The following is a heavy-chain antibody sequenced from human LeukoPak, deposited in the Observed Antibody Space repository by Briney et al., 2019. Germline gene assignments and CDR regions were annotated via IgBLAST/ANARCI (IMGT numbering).Heavy chain of an antibody. CDR2: IIPIFGTA. D-gene: IGHD3-3*01. CDR1: GGTFISYA. Sequence: SVKVSCKASGGTFISYAISWVRQAPGQGLEWMGGIIPIFGTANYAQKFQGRVTITTDESTSTAYMELSSLRSEDTAVYYCARENRFVLRSLGVVIRFDPWGQGTLVTVSS. CDR3: ARENRFVLRSLGVVIRFDP. J-gene: IGHJ5*02. V-gene: IGHV1-69*05.